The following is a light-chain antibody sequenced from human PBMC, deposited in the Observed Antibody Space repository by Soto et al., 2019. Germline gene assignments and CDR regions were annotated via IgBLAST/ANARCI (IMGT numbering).Light chain of an antibody. J-gene: IGKJ1*01. V-gene: IGKV1-5*03. CDR3: QQYHNYAYT. CDR1: QSISNS. CDR2: KAS. Sequence: DIQMTQSPSTLSASVGDRVTITCRASQSISNSLAWYQQKPGKAPKLLIYKASNLEGGVPSRFSGSGSGTEFTLTISSLRPDDFATYYCQQYHNYAYTFGQGTKVDIK.